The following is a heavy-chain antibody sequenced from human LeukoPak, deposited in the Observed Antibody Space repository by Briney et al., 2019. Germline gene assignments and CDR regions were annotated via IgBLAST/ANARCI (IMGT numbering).Heavy chain of an antibody. V-gene: IGHV3-66*02. CDR2: IYSGGST. D-gene: IGHD1-7*01. Sequence: GGSLRLSCAASGFTVSSNYMSWVRQAPGKGLEWVSVIYSGGSTYYADSVKGRFTISRDNSKNTLYLQMNSLRAEDTAVYYCARGPNWNYGGYFDYWGQGTLVTVSS. CDR1: GFTVSSNY. CDR3: ARGPNWNYGGYFDY. J-gene: IGHJ4*02.